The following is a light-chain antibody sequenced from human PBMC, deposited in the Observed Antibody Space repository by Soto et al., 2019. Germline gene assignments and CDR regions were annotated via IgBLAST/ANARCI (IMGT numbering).Light chain of an antibody. V-gene: IGLV1-40*01. CDR1: SSNLGAPYD. Sequence: QSGLMQPPSVSLAPGQTVIISCIGSSSNLGAPYDVNWFRQLPGTVPRLLIYGNNNRPSGVPDRFSGSKSGTSASLAITGLQAEDEADYYCQSYDSSLSGYVFGTGTKVTVL. CDR3: QSYDSSLSGYV. CDR2: GNN. J-gene: IGLJ1*01.